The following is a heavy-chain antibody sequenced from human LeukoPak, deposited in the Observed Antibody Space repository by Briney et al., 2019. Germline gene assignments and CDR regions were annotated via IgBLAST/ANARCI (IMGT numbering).Heavy chain of an antibody. CDR3: AKELDRGYDISDY. CDR2: ISGSGGST. J-gene: IGHJ4*02. CDR1: GFTFSSYA. V-gene: IGHV3-23*01. Sequence: GGSLRLSCAASGFTFSSYAMSWVRQAPGKGLEWVSAISGSGGSTHYADSVTGRFTISRDNSKNTLYMQMNSLRAEDTAVYYCAKELDRGYDISDYWGQGTLVTVSS. D-gene: IGHD5-12*01.